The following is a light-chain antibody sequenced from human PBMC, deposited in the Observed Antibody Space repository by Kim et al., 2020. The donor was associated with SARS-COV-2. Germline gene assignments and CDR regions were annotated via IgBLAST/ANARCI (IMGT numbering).Light chain of an antibody. V-gene: IGKV2-28*01. CDR2: LGS. CDR3: MQALQNPWT. CDR1: QSLLHRNGYNF. Sequence: DIVMTQSPLSLPVTPGEPASISCRSSQSLLHRNGYNFLDWYLQKPGQAPQLLIYLGSNRASGVPDRFSGSGSGTEFTLEISRVEADDFGVYYCMQALQNPWTFGQGTKVDIK. J-gene: IGKJ1*01.